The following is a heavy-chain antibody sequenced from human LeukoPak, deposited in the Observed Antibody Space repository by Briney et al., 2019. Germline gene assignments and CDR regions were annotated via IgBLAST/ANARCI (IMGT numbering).Heavy chain of an antibody. CDR2: INAGNGNT. Sequence: ASVKVSCKASGYTFTSYGISWVRQAPGQRLEWMGWINAGNGNTKYSQKFQGRVTITRDTSASTAYMELSSLRSEDTAVYYCARDLGGSSLGTYYFDYWGQGTLVTVSS. CDR1: GYTFTSYG. J-gene: IGHJ4*02. V-gene: IGHV1-3*01. CDR3: ARDLGGSSLGTYYFDY. D-gene: IGHD6-13*01.